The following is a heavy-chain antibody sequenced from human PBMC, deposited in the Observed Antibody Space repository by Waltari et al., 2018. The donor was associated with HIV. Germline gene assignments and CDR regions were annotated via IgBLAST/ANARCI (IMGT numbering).Heavy chain of an antibody. CDR2: ISYDGSNK. J-gene: IGHJ6*02. D-gene: IGHD4-17*01. CDR1: GASFGRYS. CDR3: ARAMSGDYVVYYHGMDV. Sequence: QVQLVASGGGVVQPGRSRRPPCGASGASFGRYSLHWFRRAQGKGLDWGAVISYDGSNKYYSDSVKWRFTISRDNSKNTLTLQMNSLRAEDTALYYCARAMSGDYVVYYHGMDVWGQGTTVTVSS. V-gene: IGHV3-30-3*01.